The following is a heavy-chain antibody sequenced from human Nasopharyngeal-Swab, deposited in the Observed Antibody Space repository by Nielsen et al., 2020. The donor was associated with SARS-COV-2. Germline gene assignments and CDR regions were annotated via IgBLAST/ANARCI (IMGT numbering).Heavy chain of an antibody. D-gene: IGHD3-16*01. V-gene: IGHV4-4*07. Sequence: SETLSLTCIVSGDSLSVYYWSWIRLPAGKGLEWIGRIYPSGKTNYNPSLKNRVTMSLDTSRNQFSLKLTSVTAADTAVYYCARGFGEFWYYFDHWGQGRLITVSS. J-gene: IGHJ4*02. CDR3: ARGFGEFWYYFDH. CDR1: GDSLSVYY. CDR2: IYPSGKT.